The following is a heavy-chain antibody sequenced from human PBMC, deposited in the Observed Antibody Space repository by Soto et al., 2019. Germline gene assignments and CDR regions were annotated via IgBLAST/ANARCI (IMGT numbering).Heavy chain of an antibody. CDR3: ARDVAAAGLDY. CDR1: GYTFTSYA. Sequence: QVQLVQSGAEVKKPGASVKVSCKASGYTFTSYAMHWVRQAPGQRLEWMVWINAGNGNTKDSQKFQCRVTITRDTSASTAYMELSSLRSEDTAVYYCARDVAAAGLDYWGQGNLVTVSS. J-gene: IGHJ4*02. V-gene: IGHV1-3*01. CDR2: INAGNGNT. D-gene: IGHD6-13*01.